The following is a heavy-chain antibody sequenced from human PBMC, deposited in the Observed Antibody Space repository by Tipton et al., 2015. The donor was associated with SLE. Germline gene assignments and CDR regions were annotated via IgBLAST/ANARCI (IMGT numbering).Heavy chain of an antibody. V-gene: IGHV4-61*02. CDR2: LYASGST. Sequence: TLSLTCTVSGGSMSSGNYYRSWIRQPAGKGLEWIGRLYASGSTNYNPSLRSRVTISVDRSKNQFSLKLSSVTAADTAVYYCARDCSFNGSKRYSYYMDVWGKGTTVTVSS. CDR1: GGSMSSGNYY. J-gene: IGHJ6*03. CDR3: ARDCSFNGSKRYSYYMDV. D-gene: IGHD5-24*01.